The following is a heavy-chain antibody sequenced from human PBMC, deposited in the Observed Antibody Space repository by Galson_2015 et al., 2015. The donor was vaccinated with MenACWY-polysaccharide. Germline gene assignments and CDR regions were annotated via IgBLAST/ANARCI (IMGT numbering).Heavy chain of an antibody. D-gene: IGHD2-2*01. CDR3: AREYCSRTSCQTIDH. CDR1: GFTFSRYA. CDR2: ISYDGTNK. V-gene: IGHV3-30-3*01. Sequence: LRLSCAASGFTFSRYAMHWVRQAPGKGLEWVTIISYDGTNKYYADSVKGRFTISRDNSKNTLYLQMNSLRAEDTAVYYCAREYCSRTSCQTIDHWGQGTLVTVSS. J-gene: IGHJ4*02.